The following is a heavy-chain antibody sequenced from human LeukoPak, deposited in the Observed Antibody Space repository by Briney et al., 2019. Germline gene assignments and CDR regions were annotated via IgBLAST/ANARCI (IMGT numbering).Heavy chain of an antibody. J-gene: IGHJ4*02. V-gene: IGHV3-21*01. Sequence: GGSLRLSRAASGFTFSSYTMNWVRQAPGKGLEWVSSITTSSTYIYYADSVRGRFTISRDNAKNSLYLRMSSLRVEDTAVYYCARGEGYYASGSYYIDYWGQGTPVTVSS. CDR2: ITTSSTYI. D-gene: IGHD3-10*01. CDR1: GFTFSSYT. CDR3: ARGEGYYASGSYYIDY.